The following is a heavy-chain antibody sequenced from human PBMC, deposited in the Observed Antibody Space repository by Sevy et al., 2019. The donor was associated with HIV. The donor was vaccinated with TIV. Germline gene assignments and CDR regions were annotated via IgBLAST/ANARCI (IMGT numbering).Heavy chain of an antibody. Sequence: GGSLRLSCAASGFTFSSYAMHWVRQAPGKGLEWVAVISYDGSNKYYADSVKGRFTISRDNSKNTLYLQMNSLRAEDTAVYYCAREGGWYGSGMYTLHSFFDYWGQGTLVTVSS. CDR3: AREGGWYGSGMYTLHSFFDY. V-gene: IGHV3-30-3*01. CDR1: GFTFSSYA. CDR2: ISYDGSNK. J-gene: IGHJ4*02. D-gene: IGHD3-10*01.